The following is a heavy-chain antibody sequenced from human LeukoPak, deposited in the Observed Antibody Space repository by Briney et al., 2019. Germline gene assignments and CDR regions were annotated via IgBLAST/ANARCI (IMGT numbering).Heavy chain of an antibody. Sequence: GASVKVSCKASGYTFSSHGISWVRRAPGQGLEWMGWISTYNGNTNYAQKFKDRVAVTTDAATSTVYMELRSLTSDDTAVYFSARESLGGDIWFDSWGQGTLVTVSS. CDR3: ARESLGGDIWFDS. V-gene: IGHV1-18*01. D-gene: IGHD2-15*01. CDR1: GYTFSSHG. J-gene: IGHJ5*01. CDR2: ISTYNGNT.